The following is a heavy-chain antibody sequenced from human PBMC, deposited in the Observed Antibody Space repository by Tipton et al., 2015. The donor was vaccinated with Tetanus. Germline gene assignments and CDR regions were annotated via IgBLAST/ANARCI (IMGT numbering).Heavy chain of an antibody. V-gene: IGHV3-48*02. CDR1: GFTFNDFA. J-gene: IGHJ3*02. CDR2: FSTYRKTI. D-gene: IGHD1-14*01. Sequence: SLRLSCVGSGFTFNDFAIHWVRQAPGKGLEWIACFSTYRKTIYYADAVKGRFTISRDNAKNTLFLQMSSLTDEDTAVYYCARVKGRTGTYRDAYDMWGRGTKVIVSS. CDR3: ARVKGRTGTYRDAYDM.